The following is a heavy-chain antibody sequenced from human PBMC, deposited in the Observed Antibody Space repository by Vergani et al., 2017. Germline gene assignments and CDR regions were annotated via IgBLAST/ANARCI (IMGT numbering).Heavy chain of an antibody. CDR1: GYTLTELS. D-gene: IGHD3-10*01. J-gene: IGHJ5*02. CDR3: ARGSELTMVRATDGRTFDP. V-gene: IGHV1-46*01. CDR2: INPSGGST. Sequence: QVQLVQSGAEVKKPGASVKVSCKVSGYTLTELSMHWVRQAPGKGLEWMGIINPSGGSTSYAQKFQGRVTMTRDTSTSTVYMELSSLRSEDTAVYYCARGSELTMVRATDGRTFDPWGQGTLVTVSS.